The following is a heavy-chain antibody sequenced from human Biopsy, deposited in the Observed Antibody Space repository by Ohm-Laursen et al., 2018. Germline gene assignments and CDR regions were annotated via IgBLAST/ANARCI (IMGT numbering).Heavy chain of an antibody. CDR2: INSSGGST. CDR3: AKEEPPLGYDFWSGHYYYFDY. J-gene: IGHJ4*02. D-gene: IGHD3-3*01. CDR1: GFTFSSYA. Sequence: SLRLSCSASGFTFSSYAMSWVRQAPGKGLEWVSTINSSGGSTYYADSVKGRFTISRDNSKNTLYLQMNSLKADDTAVYYCAKEEPPLGYDFWSGHYYYFDYWGQGTLVTVSS. V-gene: IGHV3-23*01.